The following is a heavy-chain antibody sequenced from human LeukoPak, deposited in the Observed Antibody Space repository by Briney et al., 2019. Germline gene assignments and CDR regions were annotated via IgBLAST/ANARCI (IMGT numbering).Heavy chain of an antibody. CDR2: ISGSGGST. CDR3: ARALVVGATRQYYYYYCYMDV. V-gene: IGHV3-23*01. D-gene: IGHD1-26*01. Sequence: GGSLRLSCAASGFTFSSYAMSWVRQAPGKGLEWVSAISGSGGSTYYADSVKGRFTISRDNSKNTLYLQMNSLRAEDTAVYYCARALVVGATRQYYYYYCYMDVWGKGTTVTVSS. J-gene: IGHJ6*03. CDR1: GFTFSSYA.